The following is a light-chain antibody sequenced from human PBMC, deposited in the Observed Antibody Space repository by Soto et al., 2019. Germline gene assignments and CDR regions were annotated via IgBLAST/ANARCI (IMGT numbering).Light chain of an antibody. CDR3: QQYSSY. Sequence: DIQMTQSPSTLSASVGDRVTITCRASQSINGWLAWYQQKPGKAPKVLISQVSNLESGVPSRFSGSGSRTEFTLTITSLQPDDSATYYCQQYSSYFGGGTKVEIK. V-gene: IGKV1-5*01. CDR2: QVS. CDR1: QSINGW. J-gene: IGKJ4*01.